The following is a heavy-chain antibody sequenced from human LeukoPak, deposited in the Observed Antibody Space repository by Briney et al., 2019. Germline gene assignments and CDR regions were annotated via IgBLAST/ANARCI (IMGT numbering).Heavy chain of an antibody. D-gene: IGHD6-13*01. CDR1: GFTFSSYS. CDR3: ARAREQQLNGMDV. CDR2: ISSSSSYI. J-gene: IGHJ6*02. Sequence: GGSLRLSCAASGFTFSSYSMNWVRQAPGKGLVWVSSISSSSSYIYYADSVKGRFTISRDNAKNSLYLQMNSLRAEDPAVYYCARAREQQLNGMDVWGQGTTVTVSS. V-gene: IGHV3-21*01.